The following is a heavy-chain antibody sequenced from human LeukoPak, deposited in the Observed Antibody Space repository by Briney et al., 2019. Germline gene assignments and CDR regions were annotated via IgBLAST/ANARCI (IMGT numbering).Heavy chain of an antibody. CDR3: ARDLSVDV. V-gene: IGHV3-21*01. CDR2: ISSSSSYI. CDR1: GFTVSSKH. Sequence: GGSLRLSCAASGFTVSSKHMSWVRQAPGKGLEWVSSISSSSSYIYYADSVKGRFTISRDNAKNSLYLQMNSLRAEDTAVYYCARDLSVDVWGKGTTVTVSS. J-gene: IGHJ6*04.